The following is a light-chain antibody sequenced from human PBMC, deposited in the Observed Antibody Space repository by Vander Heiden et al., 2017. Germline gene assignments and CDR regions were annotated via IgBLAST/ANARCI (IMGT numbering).Light chain of an antibody. V-gene: IGKV1-5*03. CDR1: QSISNW. CDR3: QQYNGT. CDR2: KAS. Sequence: DIKMTQSPSTLSPSVGDRVTITCRASQSISNWLAWYQQKPGKAPKLLIYKASSLESGVPSRFSGSGSGTEFTLTITSLQPDDFATYYCQQYNGTFGQGTKLEIK. J-gene: IGKJ2*01.